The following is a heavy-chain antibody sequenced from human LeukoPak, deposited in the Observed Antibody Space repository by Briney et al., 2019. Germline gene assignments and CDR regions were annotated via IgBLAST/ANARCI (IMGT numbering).Heavy chain of an antibody. CDR1: GGSISSSSYY. CDR3: ARHTPYSSGWYFDY. J-gene: IGHJ4*02. CDR2: IYYSGST. Sequence: PSETLSLTCTVSGGSISSSSYYWGWIRQPPGKGLEWIGSIYYSGSTYYNPSLKSRVTISVDTSKNQFSLKLSSVTAADTAVYYCARHTPYSSGWYFDYWGQETLVTVSS. D-gene: IGHD6-19*01. V-gene: IGHV4-39*01.